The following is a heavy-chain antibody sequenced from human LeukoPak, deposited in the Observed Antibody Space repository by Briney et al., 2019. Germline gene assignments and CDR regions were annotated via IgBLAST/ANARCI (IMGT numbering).Heavy chain of an antibody. D-gene: IGHD6-19*01. J-gene: IGHJ5*02. CDR1: GYTFTGYY. V-gene: IGHV1-2*02. Sequence: ASVKVSCKASGYTFTGYYIHWVRQAPGQGLEWMGWINPNSGGTKYEQKFQGRVTMTRDTSISTAYMGLSRLRSDDTAVYYCAKGRVVAGTKSLTYNWFDPWGQGTLVTVSS. CDR2: INPNSGGT. CDR3: AKGRVVAGTKSLTYNWFDP.